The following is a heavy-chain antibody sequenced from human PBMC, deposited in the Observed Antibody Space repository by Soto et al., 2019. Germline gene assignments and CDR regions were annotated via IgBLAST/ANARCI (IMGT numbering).Heavy chain of an antibody. J-gene: IGHJ4*02. CDR2: IRNDIYDETT. CDR3: TRGRDGYNPYYFLY. CDR1: GFTFGYYA. Sequence: GGSLRLSCTASGFTFGYYAINGGRQVPGKGLEWLGFIRNDIYDETTEYAASVKGRIIISRDDSKSMAYLQMDSLKTEDTGVYYCTRGRDGYNPYYFLYWGQGALVTVSS. V-gene: IGHV3-49*04. D-gene: IGHD5-12*01.